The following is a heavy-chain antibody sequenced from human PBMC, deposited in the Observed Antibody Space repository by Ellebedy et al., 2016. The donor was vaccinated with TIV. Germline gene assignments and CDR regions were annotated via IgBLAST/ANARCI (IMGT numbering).Heavy chain of an antibody. CDR3: ATSVYSGYDRSYYFDY. CDR1: GYTLTELS. V-gene: IGHV1-24*01. CDR2: FDPEDGET. D-gene: IGHD5-12*01. Sequence: ASVKVSCXVSGYTLTELSMHWVRRAPGKGLEWMGGFDPEDGETIYAQKFQGRVTMTEDTSTDTAYMELSSLRSEDTAVYYCATSVYSGYDRSYYFDYWGQGTLVTVSS. J-gene: IGHJ4*02.